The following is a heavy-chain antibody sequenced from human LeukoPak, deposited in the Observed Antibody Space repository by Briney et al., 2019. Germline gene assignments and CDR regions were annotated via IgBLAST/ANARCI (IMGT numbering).Heavy chain of an antibody. J-gene: IGHJ3*02. V-gene: IGHV4-34*01. CDR2: INHSGST. CDR1: GGSFSGYY. Sequence: SETLSLTCAVYGGSFSGYYWSWIRQPPGKGLEWIGEINHSGSTNYNPSLKSRVTISVDTSKNQFSLKLNSVTAADTAVYYCARELYSGSYPDAFDIWGQGTLVTVSS. D-gene: IGHD1-26*01. CDR3: ARELYSGSYPDAFDI.